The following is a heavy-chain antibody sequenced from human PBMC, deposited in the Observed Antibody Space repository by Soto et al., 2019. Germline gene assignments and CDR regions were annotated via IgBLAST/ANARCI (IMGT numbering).Heavy chain of an antibody. CDR3: ARAASYYFDS. V-gene: IGHV1-46*01. Sequence: QVQLVQSGAEVKKPGASVKVSCKASGYTFTSYYIHWVRQAPGQGLEWMGRFNPSGGCTSYAQKFQGRVTMTRDTSTSTVYMELSSLRSEDTAVYYCARAASYYFDSWGQGTLVTVSS. CDR2: FNPSGGCT. CDR1: GYTFTSYY. J-gene: IGHJ4*02. D-gene: IGHD2-15*01.